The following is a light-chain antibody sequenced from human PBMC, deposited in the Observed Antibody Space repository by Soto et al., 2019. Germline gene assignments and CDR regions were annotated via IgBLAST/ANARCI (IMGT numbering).Light chain of an antibody. J-gene: IGKJ1*01. V-gene: IGKV3D-15*01. CDR2: DIS. CDR3: QQYYSYPWT. Sequence: EIVMTQSPATLSVSPGERATLSCRASQSVSSNLAWYQQKPGQAPRVLIYDISTRATGIPTRFSGSGSGTEFTLTISSLQSEDFATYYCQQYYSYPWTFGQGTKVDIK. CDR1: QSVSSN.